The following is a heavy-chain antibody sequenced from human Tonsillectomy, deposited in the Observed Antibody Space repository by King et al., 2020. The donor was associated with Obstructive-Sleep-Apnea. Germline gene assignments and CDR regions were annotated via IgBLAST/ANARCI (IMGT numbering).Heavy chain of an antibody. CDR2: ISYSGST. CDR1: GGSIRSYY. Sequence: QLQESGPGLVKPSETLSLTCTVSGGSIRSYYWSWIRQPPGKGLEYIGYISYSGSTNYNPSLKSRVTMSVDTSKNQISLKQSSVCAADTAVYYCARHLYSSGYSGAFDIWGQGTMVTVSS. V-gene: IGHV4-59*08. J-gene: IGHJ3*02. D-gene: IGHD3-22*01. CDR3: ARHLYSSGYSGAFDI.